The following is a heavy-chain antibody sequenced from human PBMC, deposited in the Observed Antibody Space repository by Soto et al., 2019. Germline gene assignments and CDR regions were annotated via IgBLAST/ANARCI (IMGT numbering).Heavy chain of an antibody. CDR1: GGSVSSGSYY. CDR2: IYYSGST. J-gene: IGHJ5*02. CDR3: AREKGYCSSTSCYTRFNWFDP. Sequence: KASETLSLTCTVSGGSVSSGSYYWSWIRQPPGKGLEWIGYIYYSGSTNYNPSLKSRVTISLDTSKNQFSLKMRSVTAADTAVYYCAREKGYCSSTSCYTRFNWFDPWGQGTLVTVSS. V-gene: IGHV4-61*01. D-gene: IGHD2-2*02.